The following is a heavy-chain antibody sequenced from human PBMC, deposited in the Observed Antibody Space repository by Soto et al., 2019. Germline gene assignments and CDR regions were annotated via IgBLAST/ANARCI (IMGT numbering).Heavy chain of an antibody. CDR2: ISAYNGNT. V-gene: IGHV1-18*01. CDR1: GYTFTSYG. D-gene: IGHD3-9*01. J-gene: IGHJ6*02. CDR3: ARGGFLTGNYYYGMDV. Sequence: ASVKVSCKASGYTFTSYGISWVRQAPGQGLEWMGWISAYNGNTNYAQKLQGRVTMTRNTSISTAYMELSSLRSEDTAVYYCARGGFLTGNYYYGMDVWGQGTTVTVSS.